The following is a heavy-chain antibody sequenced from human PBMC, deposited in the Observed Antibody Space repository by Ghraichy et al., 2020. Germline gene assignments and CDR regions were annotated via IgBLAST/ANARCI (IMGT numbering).Heavy chain of an antibody. D-gene: IGHD3-10*01. CDR1: GFTFNNFL. J-gene: IGHJ5*01. V-gene: IGHV3-23*01. CDR2: LSGSGDAT. CDR3: VKEEGAGSGSKQVRWIDS. Sequence: GGSLRLSCAASGFTFNNFLMSWVRQAPGETLEWVSGLSGSGDATYYIQSVKGRFIVSRDNSRNTLYLQMNSLRVEDTAVYYCVKEEGAGSGSKQVRWIDSWGQGTPVIVSS.